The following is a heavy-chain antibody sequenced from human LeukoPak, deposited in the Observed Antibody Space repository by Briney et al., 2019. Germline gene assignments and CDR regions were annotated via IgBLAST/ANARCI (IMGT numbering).Heavy chain of an antibody. CDR2: INHSGST. Sequence: SETLSLTCAVYGGSLSGYYWSWIRQPPGKGLEWIGEINHSGSTNYNPSLKSRVTMSVDTSKNQFSLKLSSVTAADTAVYYCARDVYYYDSSGYHLFDYWGQGTLVTVSS. V-gene: IGHV4-34*01. CDR1: GGSLSGYY. D-gene: IGHD3-22*01. J-gene: IGHJ4*02. CDR3: ARDVYYYDSSGYHLFDY.